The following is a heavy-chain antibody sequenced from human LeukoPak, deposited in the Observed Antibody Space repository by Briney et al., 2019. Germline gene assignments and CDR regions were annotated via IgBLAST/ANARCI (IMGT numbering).Heavy chain of an antibody. J-gene: IGHJ3*02. Sequence: PGGSLRLSCAASGFTFSDSYMTWVRQAPGKGVEWVAYISGSGHDINYSDSVKGRFTISRDNAKNSLYLQMSSLRAEDTAAYYCARMHCSGGSCTLGPNAFDIWGQGTMVTVSS. CDR3: ARMHCSGGSCTLGPNAFDI. CDR2: ISGSGHDI. V-gene: IGHV3-11*04. D-gene: IGHD2-15*01. CDR1: GFTFSDSY.